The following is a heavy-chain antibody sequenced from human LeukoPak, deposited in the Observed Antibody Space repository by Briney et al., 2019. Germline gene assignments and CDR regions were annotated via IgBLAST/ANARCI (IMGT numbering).Heavy chain of an antibody. CDR3: AKSLDRHSSGDNFDY. V-gene: IGHV3-23*01. CDR1: GFPFSSYA. CDR2: ISSSGAST. D-gene: IGHD6-25*01. Sequence: PGGSLRLSCADPGFPFSSYAMSWVRQAPGKGLEWVSLISSSGASTYYADSVKGRFTISRDNSKHTLYLQMNGLRAEDTAVYFCAKSLDRHSSGDNFDYWGQGTLVTVSS. J-gene: IGHJ4*02.